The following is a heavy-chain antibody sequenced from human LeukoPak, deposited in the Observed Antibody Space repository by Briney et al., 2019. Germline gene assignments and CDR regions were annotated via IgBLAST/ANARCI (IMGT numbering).Heavy chain of an antibody. CDR1: GGSISSSSYY. Sequence: SETLSLTCTVSGGSISSSSYYWGWIRQPPGKGLEWIGSIYYSGSTYYNPSLKSRGTISVDTSKNQFSLKLSSVTAADTAVYYCASFPAIAVAGLIDYWGQGTLVTVSS. V-gene: IGHV4-39*01. CDR2: IYYSGST. D-gene: IGHD6-19*01. CDR3: ASFPAIAVAGLIDY. J-gene: IGHJ4*02.